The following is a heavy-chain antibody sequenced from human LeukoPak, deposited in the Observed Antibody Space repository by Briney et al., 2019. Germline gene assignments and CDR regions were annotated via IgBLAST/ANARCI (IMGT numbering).Heavy chain of an antibody. V-gene: IGHV4-30-2*01. CDR1: GGSISSGGYY. D-gene: IGHD3-10*01. Sequence: SETLSLTCTVSGGSISSGGYYWSWIRQPPGKGLEWIGYIYHSGSTYYNPSLKSRVTISVDRSKNQFSLKLSSVTAEDTAVYYCAKDMRITMVRGAVFDYWGQGTLVTVSS. CDR2: IYHSGST. J-gene: IGHJ4*02. CDR3: AKDMRITMVRGAVFDY.